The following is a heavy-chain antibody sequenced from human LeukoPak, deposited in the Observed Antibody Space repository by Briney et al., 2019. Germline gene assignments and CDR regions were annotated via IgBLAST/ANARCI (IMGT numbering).Heavy chain of an antibody. V-gene: IGHV3-48*03. CDR3: ARDVKTRVWGSCRPPLDY. CDR1: GFTFSSYE. D-gene: IGHD3-16*02. Sequence: GGSLRLSCAASGFTFSSYEMNWVRQAPGKGLEWVSYISSSGSTIYYADSVKGRFTISRDNAKNSLYLQMNSLRAEDTAVYYCARDVKTRVWGSCRPPLDYWGQGTLVTVSS. CDR2: ISSSGSTI. J-gene: IGHJ4*02.